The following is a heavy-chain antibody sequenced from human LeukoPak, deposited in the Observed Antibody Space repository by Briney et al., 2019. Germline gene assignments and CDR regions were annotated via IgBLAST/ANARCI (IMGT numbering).Heavy chain of an antibody. Sequence: GGSLRLSCAASGFTFSNAWMSWVRQPPGKGLEWVGRIKSKTDGGITDYAAPVKGRFAISRDDPKNTLYLQMDSLKTEDTAVYYCTTAKRWLQFYDYWGQGTLVTVSS. CDR2: IKSKTDGGIT. D-gene: IGHD5-24*01. V-gene: IGHV3-15*01. J-gene: IGHJ4*02. CDR1: GFTFSNAW. CDR3: TTAKRWLQFYDY.